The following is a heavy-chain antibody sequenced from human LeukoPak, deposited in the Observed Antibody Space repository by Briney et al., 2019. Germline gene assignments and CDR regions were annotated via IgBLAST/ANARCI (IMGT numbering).Heavy chain of an antibody. V-gene: IGHV3-30*04. D-gene: IGHD1-26*01. CDR2: ISYDGSNK. CDR1: GFTFSSYA. J-gene: IGHJ5*02. CDR3: ARIVGAIAQNWFDP. Sequence: GRSLRLSCAASGFTFSSYAMHWVRQAPGKGLEWVAVISYDGSNKYYADSVKGRFTISRDNSKNTLYLQMNSLRAEDTAVYYCARIVGAIAQNWFDPWGQGTLVTVSS.